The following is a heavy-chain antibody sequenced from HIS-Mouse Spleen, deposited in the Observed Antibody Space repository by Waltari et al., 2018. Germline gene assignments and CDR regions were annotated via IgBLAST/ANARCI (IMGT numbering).Heavy chain of an antibody. CDR1: GGSISSSSYY. J-gene: IGHJ4*02. D-gene: IGHD2-2*01. Sequence: QLQLQESGPGLVKPSETLSLTCTVSGGSISSSSYYWGWIRQPPGKGLEWIGSIYYSGSTYYNPSLKSRVTISVDTSKNQFSLKLSSVTAADTAVYYCARVTIWKVYQLHFDYWGQGTLVTVSS. CDR3: ARVTIWKVYQLHFDY. CDR2: IYYSGST. V-gene: IGHV4-39*07.